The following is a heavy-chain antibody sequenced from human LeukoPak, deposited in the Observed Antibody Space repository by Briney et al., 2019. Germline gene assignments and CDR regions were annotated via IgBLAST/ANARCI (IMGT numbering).Heavy chain of an antibody. D-gene: IGHD3-16*01. V-gene: IGHV3-48*01. CDR2: ISSSSSTI. J-gene: IGHJ6*03. Sequence: GGSLRLSCAASGFTFSSYSMNWVCQAPGKGLEWVSYISSSSSTIYYADSVKGRFTISRDNAKNSLYLQMNSLRAEDTAVYYCARVRGAVYYYMDVWGKGTTVTVSS. CDR3: ARVRGAVYYYMDV. CDR1: GFTFSSYS.